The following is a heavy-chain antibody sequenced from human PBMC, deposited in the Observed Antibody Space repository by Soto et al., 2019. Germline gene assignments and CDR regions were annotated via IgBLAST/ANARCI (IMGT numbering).Heavy chain of an antibody. CDR1: GGTFSSYA. Sequence: EASVKVSCKASGGTFSSYAISWVRQAPGQGLEWMGGIIPIFGTANYAQKFQGRVTITADESTSTAYMELSSLRSADTAVYYCARAYYDILTGYPYFDYWGQGTLVTVSS. CDR3: ARAYYDILTGYPYFDY. D-gene: IGHD3-9*01. CDR2: IIPIFGTA. J-gene: IGHJ4*02. V-gene: IGHV1-69*13.